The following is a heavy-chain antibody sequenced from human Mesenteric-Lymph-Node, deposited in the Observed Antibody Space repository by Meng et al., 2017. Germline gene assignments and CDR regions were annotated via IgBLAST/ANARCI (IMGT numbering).Heavy chain of an antibody. D-gene: IGHD3-16*01. CDR2: IYYSGDT. V-gene: IGHV4-39*07. CDR3: ARVTYVYGWGIDS. J-gene: IGHJ4*02. CDR1: GGSISRSSYY. Sequence: SETLSLTCTVSGGSISRSSYYWGWIRQTPGKGLEWIGSIYYSGDTYSNPSLQSRLTISVDTSKNQFSLKLDSVTAADTAFYYCARVTYVYGWGIDSWGQGTLVTVSS.